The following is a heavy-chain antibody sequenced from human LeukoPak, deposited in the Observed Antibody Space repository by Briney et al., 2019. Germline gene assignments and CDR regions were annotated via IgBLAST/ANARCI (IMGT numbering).Heavy chain of an antibody. CDR3: ARGLPRYYYDSSGYYSNWFDP. V-gene: IGHV4-30-2*01. Sequence: SQTLSLTCTVSGGSISSGGYYWSWIRQPPGKGLERIGEINHSGSTNYNPSLKSRVTISVDTSKNQFSLKLSSVTAADTAVYYCARGLPRYYYDSSGYYSNWFDPWGQGTLVTVSS. CDR1: GGSISSGGYY. J-gene: IGHJ5*02. D-gene: IGHD3-22*01. CDR2: INHSGST.